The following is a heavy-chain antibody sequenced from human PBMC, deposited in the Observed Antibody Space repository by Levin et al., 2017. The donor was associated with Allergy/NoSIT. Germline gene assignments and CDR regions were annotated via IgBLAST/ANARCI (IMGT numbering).Heavy chain of an antibody. V-gene: IGHV4-30-4*01. J-gene: IGHJ4*02. Sequence: SQTLSLPCTVSGGSISSGDYYWSWIRQPPGKGLEWIGYIYYSGSTYYNPSLKSRVTISVDTSKNQFSLKLSSVTAADTAVYYCARDGCSSTSCFGYYFDYWGQGTLVTVSS. CDR3: ARDGCSSTSCFGYYFDY. CDR1: GGSISSGDYY. D-gene: IGHD2-2*01. CDR2: IYYSGST.